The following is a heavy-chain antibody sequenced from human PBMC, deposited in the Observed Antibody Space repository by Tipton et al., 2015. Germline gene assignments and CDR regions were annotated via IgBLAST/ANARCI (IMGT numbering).Heavy chain of an antibody. D-gene: IGHD4-23*01. V-gene: IGHV4-59*01. CDR1: GGSIDSYY. J-gene: IGHJ4*02. CDR2: IQYSGST. CDR3: ARARGRHGGLFDS. Sequence: TLSLTCTVSGGSIDSYYWSWIRQPPGKELEWIGYIQYSGSTNYNPSLKSRVTISVDTSKTQFSLKMSSVTASDTAVYYCARARGRHGGLFDSWGQGTLVTVSS.